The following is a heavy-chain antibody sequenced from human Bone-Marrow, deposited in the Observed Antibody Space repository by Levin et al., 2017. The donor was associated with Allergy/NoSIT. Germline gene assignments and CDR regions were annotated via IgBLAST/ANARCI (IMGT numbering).Heavy chain of an antibody. D-gene: IGHD3-3*01. Sequence: ASETLSLTCAVYGGSFSAYYWSWVRQPPGKGLEWVGDINHSGGTHYNPSLKSRVTLSVDTSKNQFSLRLRSVTAADTAVYYCARAINDIWSTYYRPSPYYMDVWGKGTTVTVSS. CDR3: ARAINDIWSTYYRPSPYYMDV. CDR1: GGSFSAYY. J-gene: IGHJ6*03. V-gene: IGHV4-34*01. CDR2: INHSGGT.